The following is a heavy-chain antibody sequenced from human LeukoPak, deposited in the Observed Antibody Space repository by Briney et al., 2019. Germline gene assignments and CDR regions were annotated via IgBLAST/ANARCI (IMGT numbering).Heavy chain of an antibody. CDR3: ARRRYSSSWYLWYFDY. CDR2: INHSGST. Sequence: SETLSLTRAVYGGSFSGYYWSWIRQPPGKGLEWIGEINHSGSTNYNPSLKSRVTISVDTSKNQFSLKLSSVTAADTAVYYCARRRYSSSWYLWYFDYWGQGTLVTVSS. V-gene: IGHV4-34*01. J-gene: IGHJ4*02. CDR1: GGSFSGYY. D-gene: IGHD6-13*01.